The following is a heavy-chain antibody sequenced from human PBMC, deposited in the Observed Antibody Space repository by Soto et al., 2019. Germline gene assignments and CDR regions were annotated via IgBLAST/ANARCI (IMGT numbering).Heavy chain of an antibody. Sequence: GASLKVSCKASGYTFTIYDINWVRQATGQGLEWMGWMNPNSGNTGYAQKFQGRVTMTRNTSISTAYMELSSLRSEDTAVYYCARGRQAEKLESSYYYYYMDVWGKGTTVTVSS. CDR2: MNPNSGNT. CDR3: ARGRQAEKLESSYYYYYMDV. J-gene: IGHJ6*03. V-gene: IGHV1-8*01. D-gene: IGHD1-1*01. CDR1: GYTFTIYD.